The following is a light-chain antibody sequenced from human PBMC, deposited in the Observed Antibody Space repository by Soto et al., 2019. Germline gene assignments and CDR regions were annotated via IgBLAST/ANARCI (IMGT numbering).Light chain of an antibody. CDR3: QQYGSSPWT. CDR2: GAS. CDR1: QSVSSSF. Sequence: VLTQSPDTLSLSPGERATLSCRASQSVSSSFLSWYQQKPGQAPRLLIYGASSRATGISERFSGSGSGTDFTLTISRLEPEDFAVYYCQQYGSSPWTFGQGTKVDIK. V-gene: IGKV3-20*01. J-gene: IGKJ1*01.